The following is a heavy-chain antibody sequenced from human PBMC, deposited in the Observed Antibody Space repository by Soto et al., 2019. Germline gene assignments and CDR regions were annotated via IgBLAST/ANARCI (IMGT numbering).Heavy chain of an antibody. CDR3: TKRRSARPGFDAFDL. CDR1: GFTFEDYS. V-gene: IGHV3-9*01. Sequence: GGSLRLSCVASGFTFEDYSLHWVRQVPGKGLEWVAGISGNSGSSGYADSVRGRFTVSRDNAKNSLFLQMSSLSPEDTALYYCTKRRSARPGFDAFDLWGQATMVPVSS. D-gene: IGHD3-10*01. CDR2: ISGNSGSS. J-gene: IGHJ3*01.